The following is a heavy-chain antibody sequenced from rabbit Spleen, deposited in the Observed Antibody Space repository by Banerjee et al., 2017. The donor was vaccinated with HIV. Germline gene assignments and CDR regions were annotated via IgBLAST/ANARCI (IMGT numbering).Heavy chain of an antibody. D-gene: IGHD1-1*01. CDR3: ARDTSSSFSSYGMDL. J-gene: IGHJ6*01. V-gene: IGHV1S45*01. Sequence: QEQLEESGGDLVKPEGSLTLTCTASGFSFSNKYVMCWVRQAPGKGLEWIACIDSGSSGFTYFATWAKGRFTCSKTSSTTVTLQMTRLTAADTATYFCARDTSSSFSSYGMDLWGPGTLAPS. CDR1: GFSFSNKYV. CDR2: IDSGSSGFT.